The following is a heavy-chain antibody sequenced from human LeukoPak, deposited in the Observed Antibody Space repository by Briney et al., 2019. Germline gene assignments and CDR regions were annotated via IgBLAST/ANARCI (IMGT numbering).Heavy chain of an antibody. CDR3: ASGQYYYGSGRPRGYFDY. V-gene: IGHV5-51*01. Sequence: SLXXSCKGSGYSFTSYWIGWVRQMPGKGLEWMGIIYPGDSDTRYSPSFQGQVTISADKSISTAYLQWSSLKASDTAMYYCASGQYYYGSGRPRGYFDYWGQGTLVTVSS. J-gene: IGHJ4*02. CDR1: GYSFTSYW. CDR2: IYPGDSDT. D-gene: IGHD3-10*01.